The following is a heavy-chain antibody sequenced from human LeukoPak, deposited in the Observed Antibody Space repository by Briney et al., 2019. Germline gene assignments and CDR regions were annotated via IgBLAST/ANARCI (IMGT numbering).Heavy chain of an antibody. Sequence: SETLSLTCTVSGGSVSGYYWNWIRQPAGRGLEWIGRIYTTGNINYNPSLKSRVTISVDTSKNQFSLKLGSVTAADTAVYYCARQAYCSSTSCYPFDYWGQGTLVTVSS. J-gene: IGHJ4*02. D-gene: IGHD2-2*01. CDR1: GGSVSGYY. V-gene: IGHV4-4*07. CDR2: IYTTGNI. CDR3: ARQAYCSSTSCYPFDY.